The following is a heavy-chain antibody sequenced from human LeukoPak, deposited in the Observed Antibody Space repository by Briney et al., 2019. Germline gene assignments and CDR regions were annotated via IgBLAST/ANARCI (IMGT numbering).Heavy chain of an antibody. Sequence: ASVKVSCKASGYTFTSYGISWVRQAPGQGLEWMGWISAYNGNTNYAQKLQGRVTMTTDTSTSTAYMELRSLRSDDTAVYYCARGPEYQLLYDEYFQHWGQGTLVTVSS. D-gene: IGHD2-2*02. CDR3: ARGPEYQLLYDEYFQH. CDR1: GYTFTSYG. CDR2: ISAYNGNT. V-gene: IGHV1-18*01. J-gene: IGHJ1*01.